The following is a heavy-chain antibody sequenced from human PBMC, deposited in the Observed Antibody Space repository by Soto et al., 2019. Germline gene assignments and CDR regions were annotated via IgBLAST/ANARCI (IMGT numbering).Heavy chain of an antibody. J-gene: IGHJ4*02. V-gene: IGHV3-33*01. Sequence: QVQLVESGGGVVQPGRSLRLSCAASGFTFSSYGMHWVRQAPGKGLEWVAVIWYDGSNKYYADSVKGRFTISRDNSKNTLYLQMNSLRAEDTAVYYSARAGDILTGVDYWGQGTLVTVSS. CDR2: IWYDGSNK. D-gene: IGHD3-9*01. CDR3: ARAGDILTGVDY. CDR1: GFTFSSYG.